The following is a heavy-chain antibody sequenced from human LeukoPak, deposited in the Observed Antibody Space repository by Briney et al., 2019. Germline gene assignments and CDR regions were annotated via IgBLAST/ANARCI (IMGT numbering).Heavy chain of an antibody. V-gene: IGHV3-64*01. Sequence: GGSLRLSCAASGFTFSSYPMHWVRQAPGKGLEYVSGISSNGDSTYYANSVKGRFTISKDNSKNTLYLQMGSLRAEDMAVYYCAREYYYEELDYWGQGTLVTVSS. D-gene: IGHD3-22*01. CDR2: ISSNGDST. J-gene: IGHJ4*02. CDR1: GFTFSSYP. CDR3: AREYYYEELDY.